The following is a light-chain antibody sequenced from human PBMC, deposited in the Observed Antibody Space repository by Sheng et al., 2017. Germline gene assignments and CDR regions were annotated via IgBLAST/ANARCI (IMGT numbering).Light chain of an antibody. J-gene: IGKJ3*01. Sequence: EIVLTQSPGTLSLSPGGRATLSCRASQSVSSSFLAWYQQKPGQAPKLLIFATSARASGIPQRFSGSGSGTDFTLTISRLEPEDFAVYYCQQYGSSPPWTFGQGTKVDIK. V-gene: IGKV3-20*01. CDR1: QSVSSSF. CDR3: QQYGSSPPWT. CDR2: ATS.